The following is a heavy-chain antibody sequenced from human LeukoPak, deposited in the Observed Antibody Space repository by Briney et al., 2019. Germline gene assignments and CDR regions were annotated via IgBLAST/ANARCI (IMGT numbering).Heavy chain of an antibody. CDR2: ISGSGGST. CDR3: AKEESEMATITGSDN. CDR1: GFTFSSYS. V-gene: IGHV3-23*01. D-gene: IGHD5-24*01. Sequence: GGSLRLSCAASGFTFSSYSMSWVRQAPGKGLEWVSGISGSGGSTYYGDSVKGRFTISRDNSKNTLYLQMNNLRAEDTAVYYCAKEESEMATITGSDNWGQGTLVTVSS. J-gene: IGHJ4*02.